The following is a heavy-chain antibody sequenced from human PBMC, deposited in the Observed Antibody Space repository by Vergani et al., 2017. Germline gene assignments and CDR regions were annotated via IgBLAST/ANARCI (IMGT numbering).Heavy chain of an antibody. D-gene: IGHD4-23*01. CDR3: ARAEGKTTVVTDDFDY. V-gene: IGHV3-33*01. J-gene: IGHJ4*02. CDR1: GFTFSSYG. CDR2: IWYDGSNK. Sequence: VQLVESGGGLVQPGGSLRLSCAASGFTFSSYGMHWVRQAPGKGLEWVAVIWYDGSNKYYADSVKGRFTISRDNSKNTLYLQMNSLRAEDTAVYYCARAEGKTTVVTDDFDYWGQGTLVTVSS.